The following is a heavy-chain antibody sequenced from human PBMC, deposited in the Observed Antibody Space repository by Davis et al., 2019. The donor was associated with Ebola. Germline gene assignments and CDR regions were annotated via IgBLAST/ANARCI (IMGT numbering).Heavy chain of an antibody. Sequence: PSETLSLTCAVYGGSFSGYYWSWIRQPPGKGLEWIGEINHSGSTNYNPSLKSRVTISVDTSKNQFSLKLSSVTAADTAVYYCARGGYGSGSYYRPYYYGMDVWGQGTTVTVSS. CDR3: ARGGYGSGSYYRPYYYGMDV. D-gene: IGHD3-10*01. CDR2: INHSGST. V-gene: IGHV4-34*01. J-gene: IGHJ6*02. CDR1: GGSFSGYY.